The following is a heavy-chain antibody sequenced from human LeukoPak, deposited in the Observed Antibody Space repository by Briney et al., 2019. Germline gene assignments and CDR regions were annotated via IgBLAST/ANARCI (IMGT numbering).Heavy chain of an antibody. D-gene: IGHD1-26*01. CDR3: ARARAQTWELPSFLFDP. V-gene: IGHV1-18*01. Sequence: ASVKVSCKASGYTFTSHGISWVRQAHGQGLEWMGWISADNGHTNYAQKLQGRVTMTTDTSTSTAYMELRSLRSDDTAVYYCARARAQTWELPSFLFDPWGQGTLVTVSS. CDR1: GYTFTSHG. CDR2: ISADNGHT. J-gene: IGHJ5*02.